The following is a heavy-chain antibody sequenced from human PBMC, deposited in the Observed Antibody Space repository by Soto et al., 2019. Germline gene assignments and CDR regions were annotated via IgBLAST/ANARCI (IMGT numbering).Heavy chain of an antibody. J-gene: IGHJ4*02. Sequence: QVQLVESGGGVVQPGRSLRLSCAASGFTFSSYGMHWVRQALGKGLEWVAVIWYDGSNKYYADSVKGRFTISRDNSKNTLYLQMNSLRAEDTAVYYCARSDRYSSGWLYGNFDYWGQGTLVTVSS. CDR1: GFTFSSYG. CDR3: ARSDRYSSGWLYGNFDY. D-gene: IGHD6-19*01. V-gene: IGHV3-33*01. CDR2: IWYDGSNK.